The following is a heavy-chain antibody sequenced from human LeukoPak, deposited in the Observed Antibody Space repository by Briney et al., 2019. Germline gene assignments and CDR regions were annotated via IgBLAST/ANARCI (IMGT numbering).Heavy chain of an antibody. CDR1: GYTFTMYQ. J-gene: IGHJ6*03. V-gene: IGHV1-46*01. Sequence: VSVKVSCKASGYTFTMYQIHRVRLAPGQGLEWMGMINPSDGATTYAQRFQGRVTLIRDMSTTTVYMDLHSLRFEDTAVYFWAREQRGGLSGNLGGLFASYYTYYYMDVWGGGTTVTVSS. CDR2: INPSDGAT. D-gene: IGHD1-26*01. CDR3: AREQRGGLSGNLGGLFASYYTYYYMDV.